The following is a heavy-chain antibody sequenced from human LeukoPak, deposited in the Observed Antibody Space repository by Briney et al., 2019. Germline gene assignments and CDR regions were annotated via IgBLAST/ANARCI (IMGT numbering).Heavy chain of an antibody. Sequence: GGSLRLSCAASGFTFSDYYMSWIRQAPGKGLEWVSYMSSSGDAIYYGDSVKGRFTVSRDNAKNSLYLQMNSLRTEDTAVYYCAKRISGNYAFDMWDQGTTVTVSS. J-gene: IGHJ3*02. CDR3: AKRISGNYAFDM. V-gene: IGHV3-11*01. D-gene: IGHD3-22*01. CDR2: MSSSGDAI. CDR1: GFTFSDYY.